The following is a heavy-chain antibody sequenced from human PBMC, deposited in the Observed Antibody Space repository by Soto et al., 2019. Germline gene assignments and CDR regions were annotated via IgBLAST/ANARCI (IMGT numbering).Heavy chain of an antibody. CDR2: IHHSGTT. D-gene: IGHD2-21*01. Sequence: SETLSLTCTVSGASISSSSYSWGWIRQSPGRGLEWIGNIHHSGTTYYNPSLKSRVTISVDTSKNQFSLKLSSVTAADTAVYYCAASCVGCGGFNYYGMDVWGQGTTVT. CDR3: AASCVGCGGFNYYGMDV. CDR1: GASISSSSYS. V-gene: IGHV4-39*07. J-gene: IGHJ6*02.